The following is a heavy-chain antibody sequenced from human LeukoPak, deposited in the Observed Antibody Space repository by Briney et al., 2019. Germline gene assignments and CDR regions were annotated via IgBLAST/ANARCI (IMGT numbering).Heavy chain of an antibody. Sequence: SETLSLTCTVSGGSISGYYWSWIRQPPGKGLEWVGYISYSGSTNYNPSLKSRVTISVDTSKNQYSLKLSSVTAADTAIYYCARDGRAGSLFAYWGQGTLVTVSS. CDR3: ARDGRAGSLFAY. CDR1: GGSISGYY. D-gene: IGHD6-19*01. J-gene: IGHJ4*02. CDR2: ISYSGST. V-gene: IGHV4-59*01.